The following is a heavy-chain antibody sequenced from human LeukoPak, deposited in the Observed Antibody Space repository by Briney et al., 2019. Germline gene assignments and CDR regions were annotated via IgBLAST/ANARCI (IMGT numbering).Heavy chain of an antibody. CDR2: IIPILGIA. D-gene: IGHD2-15*01. J-gene: IGHJ3*02. V-gene: IGHV1-69*04. CDR1: GGTFSSYA. CDR3: ARLYCSGGSCYFGAFDI. Sequence: SVKVSCKASGGTFSSYAISWVRQAPGQGLEWMGRIIPILGIANYAQKFQGRVTITADKSTSTAYMELSSLRSEDTAVYYCARLYCSGGSCYFGAFDIWGQGTMVTVSS.